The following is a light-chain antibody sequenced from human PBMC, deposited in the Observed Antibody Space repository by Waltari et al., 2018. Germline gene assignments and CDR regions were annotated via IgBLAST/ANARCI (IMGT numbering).Light chain of an antibody. V-gene: IGKV1-5*03. CDR3: QQYINYWT. CDR1: QNLDRL. J-gene: IGKJ1*01. CDR2: MAS. Sequence: TQSPSTLSAFVGDKVTITCRASQNLDRLLAWYQQKPGKAPRLLIYMASNLESGVPSRFSGSGSGTEFTLTINSLQPDDLATYYCQQYINYWTFGQGTTV.